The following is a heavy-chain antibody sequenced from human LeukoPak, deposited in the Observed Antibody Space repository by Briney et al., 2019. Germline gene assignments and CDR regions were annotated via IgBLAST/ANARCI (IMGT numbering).Heavy chain of an antibody. V-gene: IGHV4-61*02. D-gene: IGHD3-3*01. CDR3: ARDPSITIFGVVTPPD. CDR1: GVSISSGSYY. CDR2: FYTSERT. Sequence: SETLSLTCTVSGVSISSGSYYWRWIPQPAGKGLEWIGRFYTSERTNYNPSLKSRLTISEYTSNTQFSMKLSSVTAADTAVYYCARDPSITIFGVVTPPDWGQGTQVTVSS. J-gene: IGHJ4*02.